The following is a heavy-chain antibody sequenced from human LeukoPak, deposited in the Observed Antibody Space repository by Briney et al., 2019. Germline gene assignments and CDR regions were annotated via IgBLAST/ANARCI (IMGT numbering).Heavy chain of an antibody. Sequence: PSETLSLTCAVYGGSFSGYYWSWIRQPPGKGLEWIGEINHSGSTNYNPSLKSRVTISVDTSKNQFSLKLSSVTAADTAVYYCARAMTRFLEWLSYSFPEPTDYWGQGTLVTVSS. CDR2: INHSGST. CDR1: GGSFSGYY. V-gene: IGHV4-34*01. CDR3: ARAMTRFLEWLSYSFPEPTDY. J-gene: IGHJ4*02. D-gene: IGHD3-3*01.